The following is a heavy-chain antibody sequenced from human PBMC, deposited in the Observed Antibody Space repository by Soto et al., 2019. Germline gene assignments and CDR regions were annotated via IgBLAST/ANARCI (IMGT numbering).Heavy chain of an antibody. J-gene: IGHJ4*02. V-gene: IGHV3-23*01. CDR1: GFTFSDFG. CDR2: ISGSCDAT. Sequence: GGSLRLSCAASGFTFSDFGMSWVRQAPWKWLEWVSVISGSCDATYYAASVKVRFTLSRDNCKNTLYLQMNSLTVADTAVYYCAKKVTIYAVDPADYWGQGTQVTVSS. D-gene: IGHD3-3*01. CDR3: AKKVTIYAVDPADY.